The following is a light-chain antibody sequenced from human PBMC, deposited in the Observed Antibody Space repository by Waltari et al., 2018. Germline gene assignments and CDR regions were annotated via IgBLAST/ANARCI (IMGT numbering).Light chain of an antibody. J-gene: IGLJ2*01. Sequence: QPVLTHQPPTPQTPGPRGTIPGPEGASTLGRHPSNWYQQLPGPAPNLLIYRNSQRPSGVPDRFSGSKSGTSASLAISGLQSEDEADYYCASWDDGLVGPVFGSGTKLTVL. V-gene: IGLV1-44*01. CDR3: ASWDDGLVGPV. CDR2: RNS. CDR1: ASTLGRHP.